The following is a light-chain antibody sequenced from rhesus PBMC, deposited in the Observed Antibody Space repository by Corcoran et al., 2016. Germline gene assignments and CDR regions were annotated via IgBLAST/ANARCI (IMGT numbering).Light chain of an antibody. CDR2: GAS. Sequence: EIVMTQSPATLALSPGERATLSCRASQSISTYLAWYQQKPGQAPRLLIYGASIRASGIADRFSGSWSWTEFTLTSSSLEPEDVGIYFCLQTSNWPLTFGGGTKVEIK. V-gene: IGKV3-24*03. CDR1: QSISTY. CDR3: LQTSNWPLT. J-gene: IGKJ4*01.